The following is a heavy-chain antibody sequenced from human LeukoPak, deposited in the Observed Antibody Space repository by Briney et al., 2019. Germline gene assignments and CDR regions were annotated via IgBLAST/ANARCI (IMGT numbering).Heavy chain of an antibody. V-gene: IGHV3-49*03. CDR2: IRSKAYGGTT. CDR3: TRDSRGMATTHRGAD. CDR1: GFTFGDYA. D-gene: IGHD5-12*01. J-gene: IGHJ4*02. Sequence: PGGSLRLSCTASGFTFGDYAMSWFRQAPGKGLEWVGFIRSKAYGGTTEYAASVKGRFTISRDDSKSIAYLQMNSLKTEDTAVYYCTRDSRGMATTHRGADWGQGTLVTVSS.